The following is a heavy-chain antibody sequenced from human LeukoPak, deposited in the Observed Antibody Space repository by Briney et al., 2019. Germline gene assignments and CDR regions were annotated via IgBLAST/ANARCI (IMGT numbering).Heavy chain of an antibody. CDR1: GGSISSYY. J-gene: IGHJ1*01. CDR3: ARGVSYYDSSGYYNEYFQH. CDR2: IYYRGST. V-gene: IGHV4-59*08. D-gene: IGHD3-22*01. Sequence: SETLSLTCTVSGGSISSYYWSWIRQPPGKELEGIGYIYYRGSTNYNPSLKSRVTISVDTSKNQFSLKLSSVTAADTAVYYCARGVSYYDSSGYYNEYFQHWGQGTLVTVSS.